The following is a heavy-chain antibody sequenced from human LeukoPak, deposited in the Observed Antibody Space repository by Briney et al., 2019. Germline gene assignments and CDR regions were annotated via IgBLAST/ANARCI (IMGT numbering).Heavy chain of an antibody. Sequence: ASVKVSCKASGYIFTSYAISWVREVPGQGLEWMGWISVYNGNTNYAEKFQGRVTMTTDTWTSTAYMELRSLRSDDTAIYYCAREEIAAAGRWGFHWGQGTLVTVSS. D-gene: IGHD6-13*01. CDR1: GYIFTSYA. J-gene: IGHJ4*02. V-gene: IGHV1-18*01. CDR2: ISVYNGNT. CDR3: AREEIAAAGRWGFH.